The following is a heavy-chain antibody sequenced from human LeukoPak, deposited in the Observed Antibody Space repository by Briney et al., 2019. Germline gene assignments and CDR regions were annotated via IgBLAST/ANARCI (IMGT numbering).Heavy chain of an antibody. D-gene: IGHD6-19*01. CDR1: GFMFRSFE. CDR2: ISSGATTM. Sequence: PGGSLRLSCAASGFMFRSFEMYWVRQAPGKGLEWVAYISSGATTMYYADSVKGRFTISRDDANNSLFLHMNSLRAEDTAVYYCALLAVASDFDYWGQGTLVTVSS. CDR3: ALLAVASDFDY. J-gene: IGHJ4*02. V-gene: IGHV3-48*03.